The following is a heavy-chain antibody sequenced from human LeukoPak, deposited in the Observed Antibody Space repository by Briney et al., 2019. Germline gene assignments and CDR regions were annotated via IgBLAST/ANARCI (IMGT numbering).Heavy chain of an antibody. J-gene: IGHJ4*02. CDR3: AASLWFGIYPEY. V-gene: IGHV4-34*01. CDR2: FNHNWGA. Sequence: PSETLSLTCTVSGGSISPYYWTWFRQPPGKGLEWIGEFNHNWGAKYNPSLQSRVTISVDTSNNHLSLSLNSVTTADTAVYYCAASLWFGIYPEYWGQGSLVAVSS. D-gene: IGHD3-10*01. CDR1: GGSISPYY.